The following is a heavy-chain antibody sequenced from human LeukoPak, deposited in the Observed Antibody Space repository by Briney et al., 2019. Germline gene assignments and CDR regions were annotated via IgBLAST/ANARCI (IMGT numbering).Heavy chain of an antibody. CDR2: FYNSGST. D-gene: IGHD4-17*01. CDR1: GGSISNYY. J-gene: IGHJ4*02. CDR3: ARNYGAIGY. V-gene: IGHV4-4*07. Sequence: NASETLSLTCTVSGGSISNYYWSWIRQPAGKGLEWIGRFYNSGSTNCNPSLKSRVTMSVDTSKNQFSLKLSSVTAADTAVYYCARNYGAIGYWGQGTLVTVSS.